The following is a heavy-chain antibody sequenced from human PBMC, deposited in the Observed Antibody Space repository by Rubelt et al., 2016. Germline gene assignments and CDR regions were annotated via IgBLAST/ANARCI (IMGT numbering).Heavy chain of an antibody. CDR2: T. CDR3: ARSIVVVVAATRNNAFDI. D-gene: IGHD2-15*01. J-gene: IGHJ3*02. V-gene: IGHV4-39*07. Sequence: TYYNPSLKSRVTISVDTSKNQFSLKLSSVTAADTAVYYCARSIVVVVAATRNNAFDIWGQGTMVTVSS.